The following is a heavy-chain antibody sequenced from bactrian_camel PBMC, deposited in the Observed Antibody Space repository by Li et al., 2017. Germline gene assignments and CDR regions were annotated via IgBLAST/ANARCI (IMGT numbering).Heavy chain of an antibody. J-gene: IGHJ4*01. D-gene: IGHD2*01. V-gene: IGHV3S56*01. CDR1: GATYSSYC. CDR2: ICERGGT. Sequence: HVQLVESGGGSVQAGGSLTLTCVNIGATYSSYCVAWFRQTPGKEREGVARICERGGTLYTDSVKGRFTISQDNAKNTVSLQMNSLKPEDTAVYYCVVDPFLFDGIYLRSPCNYYAKGTQVTVS.